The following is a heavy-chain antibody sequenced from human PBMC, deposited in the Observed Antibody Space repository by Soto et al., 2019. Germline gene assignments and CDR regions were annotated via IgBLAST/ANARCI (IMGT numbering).Heavy chain of an antibody. J-gene: IGHJ4*02. V-gene: IGHV3-9*01. Sequence: EVQLVESGGGLVQPGRSLRLSCAASGFTFDDYAMHWVRQAPGKGLEWVSGISWNSGSIGYADSVKGRFTISRDNAKNSLYLQMNSLRAEDTPLYYCANRDYWGQGTLVTVSS. CDR2: ISWNSGSI. CDR3: ANRDY. CDR1: GFTFDDYA.